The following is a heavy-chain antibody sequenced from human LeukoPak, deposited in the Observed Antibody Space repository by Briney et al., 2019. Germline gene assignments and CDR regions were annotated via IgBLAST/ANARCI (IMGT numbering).Heavy chain of an antibody. J-gene: IGHJ3*02. D-gene: IGHD5-18*01. Sequence: SETLSLTCTVSGGSISSGGYYWSWIRQHPGKGLEWIGYIYYSGSTYYNPSLKSRVTISVDTSKNQFSLKLSSVTAADTAAYYCATFGYSYGDDAFDIWGQGTMVTVSS. CDR3: ATFGYSYGDDAFDI. CDR2: IYYSGST. V-gene: IGHV4-31*03. CDR1: GGSISSGGYY.